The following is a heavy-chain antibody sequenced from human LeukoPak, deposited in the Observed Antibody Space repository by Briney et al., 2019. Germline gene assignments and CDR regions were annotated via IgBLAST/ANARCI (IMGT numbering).Heavy chain of an antibody. V-gene: IGHV3-48*01. CDR2: ISRSSSSI. CDR3: ARTYYDFWGAYYSHEGNPFGY. CDR1: GFIFSNYS. Sequence: GGSLRLSCAASGFIFSNYSMNWVRQAPGKGLEWVSYISRSSSSIYYADSVKGRFTISRDNAKNSLFLQMNSLRAEDTAVYYCARTYYDFWGAYYSHEGNPFGYWGQGTLVTVSS. J-gene: IGHJ4*02. D-gene: IGHD3-3*01.